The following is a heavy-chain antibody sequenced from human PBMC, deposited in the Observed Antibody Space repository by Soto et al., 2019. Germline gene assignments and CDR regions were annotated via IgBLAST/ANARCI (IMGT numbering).Heavy chain of an antibody. D-gene: IGHD6-6*01. Sequence: GSLRLSCAASGFTFSSYSMNWVRQAPGKGLEWVSSISSSSSYIYYADSVKGRFTISRDDAKNSLYLQMNSLRAEDTAVYYCARDQLLYYFDYWGQGTLVTVSS. CDR3: ARDQLLYYFDY. CDR1: GFTFSSYS. J-gene: IGHJ4*02. V-gene: IGHV3-21*01. CDR2: ISSSSSYI.